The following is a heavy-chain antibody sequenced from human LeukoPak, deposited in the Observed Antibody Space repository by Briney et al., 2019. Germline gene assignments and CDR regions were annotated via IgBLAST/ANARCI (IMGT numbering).Heavy chain of an antibody. D-gene: IGHD1-26*01. CDR2: ISAYNGNT. V-gene: IGHV1-18*01. Sequence: ASVKVSCKASGYNFSTYGITWVRQAPGQGLEWMGWISAYNGNTNYAQKFQGRVIMTTDTSAGTAYMELRSLTSDDTAVYYCARPRIRSLDAFDIWGQGTMVTVSS. J-gene: IGHJ3*02. CDR1: GYNFSTYG. CDR3: ARPRIRSLDAFDI.